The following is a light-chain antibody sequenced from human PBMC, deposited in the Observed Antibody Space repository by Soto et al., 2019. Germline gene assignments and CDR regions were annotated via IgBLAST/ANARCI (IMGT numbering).Light chain of an antibody. J-gene: IGKJ4*01. Sequence: EIVLTQSPGTLSLSPGERATLSCRASQSVSSRYLAWYQQKPGQAPRLLISGAFTRATGIPDRFSGSGSGTDFTLTISRLEPEDFAIYYYPQYGPSPQQYGTSPRLTFGGGTKVEIK. CDR3: PQYGPSPQQYGTSPRLT. CDR2: GAF. V-gene: IGKV3-20*01. CDR1: QSVSSRY.